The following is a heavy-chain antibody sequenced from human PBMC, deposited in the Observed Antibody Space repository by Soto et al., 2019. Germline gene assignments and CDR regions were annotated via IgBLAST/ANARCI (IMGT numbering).Heavy chain of an antibody. CDR3: ARGGISHWAYFYYMDV. Sequence: AWETLSLTCVVSGGSLSDYFWSWIRQPPGMALEWIGEINHLGSINYNPSLKSRVTMSVDTSKNQFSLTLNSVTAADTATYYCARGGISHWAYFYYMDVWDRGTTVTVSS. CDR2: INHLGSI. CDR1: GGSLSDYF. D-gene: IGHD2-21*01. V-gene: IGHV4-34*01. J-gene: IGHJ6*03.